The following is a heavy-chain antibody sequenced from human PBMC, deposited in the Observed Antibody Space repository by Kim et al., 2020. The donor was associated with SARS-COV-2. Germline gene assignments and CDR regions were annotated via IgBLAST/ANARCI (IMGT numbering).Heavy chain of an antibody. CDR3: PIQSAYNFDSDAYF. J-gene: IGHJ1*01. CDR2: VSSSGTT. D-gene: IGHD3-9*01. CDR1: GGSIKSKDDF. Sequence: SETLSLTCSVSGGSIKSKDDFWAWIRQPPGKGLEWMGSVSSSGTTYYNPSLKSRVTMSADPSRNQFSLQLISVTDTDTAIYYWPIQSAYNFDSDAYF. V-gene: IGHV4-39*01.